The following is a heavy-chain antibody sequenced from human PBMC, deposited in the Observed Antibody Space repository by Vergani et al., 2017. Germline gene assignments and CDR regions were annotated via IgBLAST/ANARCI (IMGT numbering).Heavy chain of an antibody. V-gene: IGHV4-39*01. J-gene: IGHJ5*02. CDR2: IYYSGST. CDR1: GASIRSSNYY. Sequence: QLQLQESGPGLVKPSATLSLTCSVSGASIRSSNYYWGWIRQPPGKGLEWIASIYYSGSTYYNPSLKSRVTISVDTSKNHFSLKLSSVTAADTAVYFCARHSTVEWLVKLGWIDPGGQGILVTVSS. CDR3: ARHSTVEWLVKLGWIDP. D-gene: IGHD6-19*01.